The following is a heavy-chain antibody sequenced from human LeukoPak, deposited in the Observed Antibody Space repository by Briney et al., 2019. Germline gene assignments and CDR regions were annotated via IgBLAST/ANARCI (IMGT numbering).Heavy chain of an antibody. Sequence: GGSLRLSCGAPGFTFSSYCMSWVRQAPGKGLEWVANIKQDGSEKYYVDSVKGRFTISRDNAKNSLYLQVNSLRAGDAAVYYCARGQYYYHSGTYTYYFDYWGQGALVTVSS. V-gene: IGHV3-7*01. CDR1: GFTFSSYC. J-gene: IGHJ4*02. D-gene: IGHD3-10*01. CDR2: IKQDGSEK. CDR3: ARGQYYYHSGTYTYYFDY.